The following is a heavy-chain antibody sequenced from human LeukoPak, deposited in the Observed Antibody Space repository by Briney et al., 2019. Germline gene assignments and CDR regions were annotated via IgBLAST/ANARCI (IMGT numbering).Heavy chain of an antibody. J-gene: IGHJ6*03. CDR2: IYYSGST. Sequence: SETLSLTCTVAGGSISTYFWTWIRQPPGKGLEWVGYIYYSGSTHYNSSLKSRVSISIDTSNNQFSLQLNSVTAADTAVYYCARSSKTYYMDVWGRGTTVTVSS. V-gene: IGHV4-59*13. CDR3: ARSSKTYYMDV. CDR1: GGSISTYF.